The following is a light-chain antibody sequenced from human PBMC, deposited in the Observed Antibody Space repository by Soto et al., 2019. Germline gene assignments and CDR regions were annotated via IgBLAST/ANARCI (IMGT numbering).Light chain of an antibody. J-gene: IGKJ1*01. CDR1: RSISSY. CDR2: DAS. V-gene: IGKV1-5*01. CDR3: QQYNSYAWT. Sequence: DIQMTQSPSSLSASVGDRVTITCRASRSISSYLNWYQQKPGKAPKLLIYDASSLESGVPSRFSGSGSGTEFTLTISSLQPDDFATYYCQQYNSYAWTFGQGTKVDIK.